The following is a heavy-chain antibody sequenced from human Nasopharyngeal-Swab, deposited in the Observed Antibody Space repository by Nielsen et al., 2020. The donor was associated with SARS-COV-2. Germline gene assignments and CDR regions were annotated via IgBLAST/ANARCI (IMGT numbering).Heavy chain of an antibody. CDR1: GYTFTSYG. D-gene: IGHD6-19*01. V-gene: IGHV1-18*01. Sequence: ASVKVSCKASGYTFTSYGISWVRQAPGQGLEWMGWISAYNGNTNYAQKLQGRVTMTTDTSTSTAYMELRSLRSDDTAVYYCARDAAVAGTKALDIWGQGTMVTVSS. J-gene: IGHJ3*02. CDR2: ISAYNGNT. CDR3: ARDAAVAGTKALDI.